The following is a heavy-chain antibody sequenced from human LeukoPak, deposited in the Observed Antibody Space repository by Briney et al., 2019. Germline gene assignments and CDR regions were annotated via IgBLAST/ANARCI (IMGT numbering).Heavy chain of an antibody. CDR3: AARGQGSSLSYFVY. CDR1: GGSITTYY. Sequence: PSEALSLTCTVSGGSITTYYWSWIRQPPGKGLEWIGYMYYSGSTNYNPSLKSRVTISVDTSKNQFSLKLRSVTAADTSVYYCAARGQGSSLSYFVYWGQGTLVTVSS. V-gene: IGHV4-59*01. J-gene: IGHJ4*02. CDR2: MYYSGST. D-gene: IGHD3-10*01.